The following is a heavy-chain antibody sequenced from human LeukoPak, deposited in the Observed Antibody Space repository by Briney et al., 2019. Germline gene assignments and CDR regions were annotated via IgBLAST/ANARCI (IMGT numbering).Heavy chain of an antibody. J-gene: IGHJ3*02. V-gene: IGHV1-18*01. D-gene: IGHD2-2*01. Sequence: GASVNVSCKAFGYTFTSYGISWVRQAPGQGLEWLGWISGDNGNPHYAQRLQGRVTMTTDTSTSTAYMELRSLRSDNTPVYYCARDLRDMVGAPALPDAFDIWGQGTMVTVSS. CDR2: ISGDNGNP. CDR1: GYTFTSYG. CDR3: ARDLRDMVGAPALPDAFDI.